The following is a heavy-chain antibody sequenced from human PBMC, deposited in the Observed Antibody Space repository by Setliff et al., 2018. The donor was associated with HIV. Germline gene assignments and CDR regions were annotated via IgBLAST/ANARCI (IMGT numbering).Heavy chain of an antibody. Sequence: GGSLRLSCSASGFTFSSYAMSWVRQAPGKGLEWVSYISSSSSTIYYADSVEGRFTISRDNAKNSLYLQMNSLRADDTAVYHCARGHYFKDVWGQGTTVTVSS. CDR1: GFTFSSYA. CDR2: ISSSSSTI. J-gene: IGHJ6*02. D-gene: IGHD3-22*01. V-gene: IGHV3-48*04. CDR3: ARGHYFKDV.